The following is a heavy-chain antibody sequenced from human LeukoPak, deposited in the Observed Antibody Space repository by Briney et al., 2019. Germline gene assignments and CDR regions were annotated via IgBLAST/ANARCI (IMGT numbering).Heavy chain of an antibody. Sequence: PSETLSLTCTVSGGSISSSSYYRGWIRQPPGKGLEWIGSIYYSGSTYYNPSLKSRVTISVDTSKNQFSLKLSSVTAADTAVYYCATSYSSSWYWVGGAFDIWGQGTMVTVSS. CDR1: GGSISSSSYY. V-gene: IGHV4-39*07. CDR2: IYYSGST. J-gene: IGHJ3*02. D-gene: IGHD6-13*01. CDR3: ATSYSSSWYWVGGAFDI.